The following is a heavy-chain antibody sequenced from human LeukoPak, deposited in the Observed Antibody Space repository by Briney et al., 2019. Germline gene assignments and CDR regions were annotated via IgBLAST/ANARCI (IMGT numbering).Heavy chain of an antibody. CDR3: ARDPAWYTFDP. V-gene: IGHV4-61*01. CDR1: GGSVSSGNYY. D-gene: IGHD6-13*01. J-gene: IGHJ5*02. CDR2: IYNSEST. Sequence: PSETLSLTCTVSGGSVSSGNYYWSWIRQPPGKGLEYIGYIYNSESTNYNPSLKSRVAISVDTSKNQFSLKLSSVTAADTAVYYCARDPAWYTFDPWGQGTLVTVSS.